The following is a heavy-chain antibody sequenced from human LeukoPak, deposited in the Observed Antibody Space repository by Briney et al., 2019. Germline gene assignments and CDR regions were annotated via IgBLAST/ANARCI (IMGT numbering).Heavy chain of an antibody. V-gene: IGHV4-34*01. J-gene: IGHJ4*02. CDR3: ARGSAEPDMGGTHYYDSSGYYAVDY. CDR2: INHSGST. Sequence: SETLSLTCAVYGGSFSGYYWSWIRQPPGKGLEWIGEINHSGSTNYNPSLKSRVTISVDTSENQFSLKLSSVTAADTAVYYCARGSAEPDMGGTHYYDSSGYYAVDYWGQGTLVTVSS. CDR1: GGSFSGYY. D-gene: IGHD3-22*01.